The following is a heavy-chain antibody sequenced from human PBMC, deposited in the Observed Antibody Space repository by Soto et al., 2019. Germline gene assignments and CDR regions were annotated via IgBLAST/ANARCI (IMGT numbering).Heavy chain of an antibody. CDR3: ARNPYDSGWHFDY. J-gene: IGHJ4*02. CDR2: IYYRGST. Sequence: QLQLQESGPGLVKPSETLSLTCTVSGGSISSSDYYWAWIRQPPGKGLEWIGTIYYRGSTYYNPSLRSRVTMPVDTSKNQFSLKLTSVTAADTAVYFCARNPYDSGWHFDYWGQGTQVTVSS. V-gene: IGHV4-39*01. CDR1: GGSISSSDYY. D-gene: IGHD6-25*01.